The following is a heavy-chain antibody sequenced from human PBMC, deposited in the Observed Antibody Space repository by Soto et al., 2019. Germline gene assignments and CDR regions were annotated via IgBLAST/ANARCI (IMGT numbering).Heavy chain of an antibody. CDR2: IYYIGST. V-gene: IGHV4-61*08. J-gene: IGHJ4*02. CDR3: ARARVRRYLDY. CDR1: GGSVSSGGYY. Sequence: PSETLSLTCTVSGGSVSSGGYYWSWIRQPPGKGLEWIGYIYYIGSTNYNPSLKSRVTISVDTSKNQFSLKLSSVTAADTAVYYCARARVRRYLDYSGQGTLLTFSS. D-gene: IGHD2-21*01.